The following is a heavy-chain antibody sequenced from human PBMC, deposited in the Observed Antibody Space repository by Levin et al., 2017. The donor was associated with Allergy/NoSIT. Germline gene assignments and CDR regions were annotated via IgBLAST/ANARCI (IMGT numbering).Heavy chain of an antibody. CDR3: AKDAGMVTMYEYFEY. D-gene: IGHD2-21*02. CDR1: GFTFDDYA. CDR2: ISWNSGNI. J-gene: IGHJ4*02. Sequence: GGSLRLSCAASGFTFDDYAMHWVRQAPGKGLEWVSGISWNSGNIGYADSVKGRFTISRDNAKNSLYLQMNSLRAEDTALYYCAKDAGMVTMYEYFEYWGQGPLVSVSS. V-gene: IGHV3-9*01.